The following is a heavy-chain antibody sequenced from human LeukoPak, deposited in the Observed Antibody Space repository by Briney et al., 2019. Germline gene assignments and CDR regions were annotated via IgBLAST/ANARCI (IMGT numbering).Heavy chain of an antibody. CDR3: ARGDIVATRGFYYFDY. Sequence: ASVKVSFKASGYTFTSYGISWVRQAPGQGLEWMGWISAYNGNTNYAQKLQGRVTMTTDTSTSTAYMELRSLRSDDTAVYYCARGDIVATRGFYYFDYWGQGTKVTVSS. CDR2: ISAYNGNT. J-gene: IGHJ4*02. D-gene: IGHD5-12*01. CDR1: GYTFTSYG. V-gene: IGHV1-18*04.